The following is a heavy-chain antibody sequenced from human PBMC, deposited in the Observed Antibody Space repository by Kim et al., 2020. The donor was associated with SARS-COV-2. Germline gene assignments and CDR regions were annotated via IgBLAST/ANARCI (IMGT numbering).Heavy chain of an antibody. D-gene: IGHD4-17*01. V-gene: IGHV3-23*01. CDR2: ISGSGGST. J-gene: IGHJ4*02. CDR3: RRRYFTVTTPSFDY. CDR1: GFTFSSYA. Sequence: GGSLRLSCAASGFTFSSYAMSWVRQAPGKGLEWVSAISGSGGSTYYADSVKGRFTISRDNSKNTLYLQMNSLRAEDTAVYYCRRRYFTVTTPSFDYWGQGTLVTVSS.